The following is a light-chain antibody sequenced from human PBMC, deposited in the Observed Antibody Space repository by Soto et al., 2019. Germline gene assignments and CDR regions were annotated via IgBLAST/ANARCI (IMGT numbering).Light chain of an antibody. CDR2: DAS. V-gene: IGKV1-5*01. Sequence: DIQMTQSPSSLFASVGDRVTITSRASQSISSWLAWYQQKPGKAPKIMIYDASSLESGVPSRVSGSGSGTDFTLTISCLQSEDFETYYCQQYYSYPRTFGQGTKVDIK. J-gene: IGKJ1*01. CDR1: QSISSW. CDR3: QQYYSYPRT.